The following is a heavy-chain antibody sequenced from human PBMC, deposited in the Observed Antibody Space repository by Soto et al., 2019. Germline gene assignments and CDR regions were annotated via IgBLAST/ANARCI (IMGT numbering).Heavy chain of an antibody. CDR1: GFTFSSYN. V-gene: IGHV3-30-3*01. J-gene: IGHJ4*02. Sequence: QVQLVESGGGVVPPGGSLRVSFVASGFTFSSYNMPWVRQAPGEGLEWVAVISFDGANTFYADSVKGRFTISRDISRDTLYLQMSSLRDEDTAIYYCARDGYNRGGFDYWGQGTLVTVSS. CDR2: ISFDGANT. D-gene: IGHD3-10*01. CDR3: ARDGYNRGGFDY.